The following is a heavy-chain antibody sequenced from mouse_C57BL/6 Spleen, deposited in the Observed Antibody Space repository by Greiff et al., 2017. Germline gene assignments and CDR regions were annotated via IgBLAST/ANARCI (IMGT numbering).Heavy chain of an antibody. V-gene: IGHV1-59*01. D-gene: IGHD1-1*01. CDR3: ARGRSITTGVAKENAMDY. J-gene: IGHJ4*01. CDR2: IDPSDSYT. Sequence: QVQLKQPGAELVRPGTSVKLSCKASGYTFTSYWMHWVKQRPGQGLEWIGVIDPSDSYTNYNQKFKGKATLTVDTSSSTAYMQLSSLTSEDSAVYYCARGRSITTGVAKENAMDYGGQGTSVTVSS. CDR1: GYTFTSYW.